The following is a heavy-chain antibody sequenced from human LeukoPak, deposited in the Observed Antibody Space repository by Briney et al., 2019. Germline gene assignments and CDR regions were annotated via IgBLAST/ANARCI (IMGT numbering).Heavy chain of an antibody. V-gene: IGHV3-23*01. D-gene: IGHD2/OR15-2a*01. CDR2: ISGSDGST. CDR3: AKDSAKKYDDY. Sequence: GGSLRLSYAASGFTVSSNYMSWVRQAPGKGLEWVSGISGSDGSTNYADSVKGRFTISRENSKNTLYLQMNSLRAEDTAVYYCAKDSAKKYDDYWGQGTLVTVSS. CDR1: GFTVSSNY. J-gene: IGHJ4*02.